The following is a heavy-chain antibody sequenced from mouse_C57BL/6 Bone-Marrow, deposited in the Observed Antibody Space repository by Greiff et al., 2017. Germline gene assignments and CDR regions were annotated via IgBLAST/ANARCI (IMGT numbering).Heavy chain of an antibody. Sequence: EVQLVESGGGLVQPGGSLSLSCAASGFTFTDYYMSWVRQPPGKALEWLGFIRNKANGYTTEYSASVKGRFTISRDNSQSILYLQMNALRAEDSATYYCARKGLLRQGYAMDYWGQGTSVTVSS. J-gene: IGHJ4*01. CDR3: ARKGLLRQGYAMDY. V-gene: IGHV7-3*01. D-gene: IGHD1-2*01. CDR1: GFTFTDYY. CDR2: IRNKANGYTT.